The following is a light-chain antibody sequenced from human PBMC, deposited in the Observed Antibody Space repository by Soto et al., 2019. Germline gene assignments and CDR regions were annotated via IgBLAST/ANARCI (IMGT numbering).Light chain of an antibody. Sequence: QSALTQPRSVSGSPGQSVTISCTGTSSDVAAYNYVSWYQQHPGKAPKLLICDVSRRPSGVPDPFSGSKSGNTASLTISGLQAEDEADYYCCSYAGSYTYVVFGGGTKLTVL. CDR3: CSYAGSYTYVV. J-gene: IGLJ2*01. V-gene: IGLV2-11*01. CDR1: SSDVAAYNY. CDR2: DVS.